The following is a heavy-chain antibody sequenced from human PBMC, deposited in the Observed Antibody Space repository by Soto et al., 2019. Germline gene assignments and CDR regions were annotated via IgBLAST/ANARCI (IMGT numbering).Heavy chain of an antibody. CDR2: ISAYNGNT. CDR1: GYTFTSYG. D-gene: IGHD2-2*01. Sequence: QVQLVQSGAEVKKPEASVKVSCKASGYTFTSYGISWVRQAPGQGLEWMGWISAYNGNTNYAQKFQGRVTMTTDTSTSTAYMELRSLRSDDTAVYYCAREKYCSSTSCYRSSGFDPWGQGTLVTVSS. J-gene: IGHJ5*02. CDR3: AREKYCSSTSCYRSSGFDP. V-gene: IGHV1-18*04.